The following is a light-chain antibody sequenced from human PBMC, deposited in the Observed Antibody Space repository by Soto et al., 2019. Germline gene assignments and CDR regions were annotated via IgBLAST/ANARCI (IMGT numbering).Light chain of an antibody. CDR3: SSYTSISTLVV. CDR1: SSDVGGYNY. Sequence: QSVLTQPASVSGSPGQTITISCTGTSSDVGGYNYVSWYQQHPGKAPKLMIYDVSNRPSGVSNRFSGSKSGNTASLTISGLQAEDGADYYCSSYTSISTLVVFGGGTKLTVL. V-gene: IGLV2-14*03. J-gene: IGLJ2*01. CDR2: DVS.